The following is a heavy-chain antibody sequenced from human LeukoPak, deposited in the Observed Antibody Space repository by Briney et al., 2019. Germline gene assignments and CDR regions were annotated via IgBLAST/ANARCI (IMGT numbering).Heavy chain of an antibody. CDR2: ITGSGRGT. CDR1: GLTFSNYA. J-gene: IGHJ3*02. D-gene: IGHD4-17*01. Sequence: GGSLRLSCTASGLTFSNYATTWVRQAPGKGLEWVSSITGSGRGTYYADPVKGRFSASRDNSQNTVFLHMNSLRADDTALYYCSKDPNGDYVGAFDMWGPGTMVTVSS. V-gene: IGHV3-23*01. CDR3: SKDPNGDYVGAFDM.